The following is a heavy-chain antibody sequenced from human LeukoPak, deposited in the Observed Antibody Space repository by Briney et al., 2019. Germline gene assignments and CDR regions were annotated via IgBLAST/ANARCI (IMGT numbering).Heavy chain of an antibody. Sequence: ASVKVSCKASGYTFTSYYMHWVRQAPGQGLEWMGIINPSGGSTSYAQKFQGRVTMTRDMSTSTVYMELSSLRSEDTAVYYCARRGSSWSIYYYYYMDVWGKGTTVTVSS. CDR3: ARRGSSWSIYYYYYMDV. V-gene: IGHV1-46*01. D-gene: IGHD6-13*01. CDR1: GYTFTSYY. J-gene: IGHJ6*03. CDR2: INPSGGST.